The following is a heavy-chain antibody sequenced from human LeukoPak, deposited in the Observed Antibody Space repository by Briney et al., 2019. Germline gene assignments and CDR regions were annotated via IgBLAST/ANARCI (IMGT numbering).Heavy chain of an antibody. CDR2: IIPIFGTA. Sequence: ASVKVSCKASGYTFTSYGISWVRQAPGQGLEWMGGIIPIFGTANYAQKFQGRVTITTDESTSTAYMELSSLRSEDTAVYYCARDLGYCSSTSCHGGYWGQGTLVTVSS. V-gene: IGHV1-69*05. J-gene: IGHJ4*02. D-gene: IGHD2-2*01. CDR3: ARDLGYCSSTSCHGGY. CDR1: GYTFTSYG.